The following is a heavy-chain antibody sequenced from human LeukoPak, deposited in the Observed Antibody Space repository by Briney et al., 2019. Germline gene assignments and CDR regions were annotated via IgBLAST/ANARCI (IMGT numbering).Heavy chain of an antibody. CDR2: ISGSGGST. Sequence: GGSLRLSCAASGFTFSSYAMSWVRQAPGKGLEWVSAISGSGGSTYYADSVKGRFTISRDNSKNTLYLQMNSLRAEDTAVYYCAKSSGYDFWSGYNNWFDPWGQGTLVTVSS. CDR1: GFTFSSYA. CDR3: AKSSGYDFWSGYNNWFDP. J-gene: IGHJ5*02. D-gene: IGHD3-3*01. V-gene: IGHV3-23*01.